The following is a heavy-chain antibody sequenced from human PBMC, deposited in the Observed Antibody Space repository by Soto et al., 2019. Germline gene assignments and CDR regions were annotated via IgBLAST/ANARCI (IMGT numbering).Heavy chain of an antibody. J-gene: IGHJ4*02. Sequence: GGSLRLSCAASGFTFSSYGMHWVRQAPGKGLEWVAVISYDGSNKYYADSVKGRFTISRDNSKNTLYLQMNSLRAEDTAVYYCAKGALADYGDYWGQGTLVTVSS. CDR2: ISYDGSNK. CDR3: AKGALADYGDY. V-gene: IGHV3-30*18. CDR1: GFTFSSYG.